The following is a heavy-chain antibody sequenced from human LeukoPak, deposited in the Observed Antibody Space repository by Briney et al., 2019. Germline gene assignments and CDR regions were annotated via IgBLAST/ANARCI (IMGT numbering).Heavy chain of an antibody. Sequence: PSETLSLTCSVSGGPISSSSYFWAWIRQPPGQGLDWIGSVYYNFTTSYSPSLRSRITISVDTSKKQFSLKLSSVTAADTAVYYCARSSGWYDYYYYYMDVWGKGTTVTVSS. CDR1: GGPISSSSYF. V-gene: IGHV4-39*07. D-gene: IGHD6-19*01. CDR3: ARSSGWYDYYYYYMDV. J-gene: IGHJ6*03. CDR2: VYYNFTT.